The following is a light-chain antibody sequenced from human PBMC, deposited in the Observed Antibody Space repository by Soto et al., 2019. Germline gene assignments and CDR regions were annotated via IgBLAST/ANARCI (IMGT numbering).Light chain of an antibody. CDR3: PQSSSNPIP. J-gene: IGKJ5*01. CDR2: WAS. V-gene: IGKV4-1*01. CDR1: QILLYSYNNMNF. Sequence: DILMTHSPYSLAVSMGARATINCKSSQILLYSYNNMNFLAWYQQRPGQPPKLLIYWASTRESGVPDRFSGSGSGTDFTLTISNLQAEDVTVYCCPQSSSNPIPSGQGALLE.